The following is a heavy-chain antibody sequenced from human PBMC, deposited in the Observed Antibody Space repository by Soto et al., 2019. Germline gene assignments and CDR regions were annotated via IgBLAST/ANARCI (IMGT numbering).Heavy chain of an antibody. CDR2: MNPNRGNT. J-gene: IGHJ3*02. D-gene: IGHD1-26*01. V-gene: IGHV1-8*01. Sequence: QVQLVQSGAEVKKPGASVKVSCKASGYTFTSYDINWVRQATGQGLEWMGWMNPNRGNTGYAQKFQGRVTMTRNTSIGTAYMELSSLRSEDTGVYYWARGDSMGDSGSYLDDAFDTWGQGTMVTVSS. CDR1: GYTFTSYD. CDR3: ARGDSMGDSGSYLDDAFDT.